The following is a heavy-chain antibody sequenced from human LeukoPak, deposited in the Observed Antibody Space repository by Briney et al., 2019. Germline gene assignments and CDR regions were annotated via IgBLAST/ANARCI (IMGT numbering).Heavy chain of an antibody. CDR2: IFYSGSA. V-gene: IGHV4-59*01. Sequence: SETLSLTCTVSGGSISGYYWNWIRQPPGKGPEWIGYIFYSGSADYNPAFKSRVTISVDTSKNHFSLKLSSVTAADTAVYYCARDKVPGDYWGQGTLVTVSS. J-gene: IGHJ4*02. CDR3: ARDKVPGDY. D-gene: IGHD1-1*01. CDR1: GGSISGYY.